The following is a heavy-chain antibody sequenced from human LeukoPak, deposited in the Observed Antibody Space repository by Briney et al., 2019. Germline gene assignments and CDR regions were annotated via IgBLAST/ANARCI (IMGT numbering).Heavy chain of an antibody. Sequence: SETLSLTCAVYGGSFSGYYWSWIRQPPGKGLEWIGEINHSGSTNYNPSLKSRVTISVDTSKNQFSLKLSSVTAADTAVYYCARDDYGDYRGLDYWGQGTLVTVSS. CDR2: INHSGST. CDR1: GGSFSGYY. CDR3: ARDDYGDYRGLDY. D-gene: IGHD4-17*01. J-gene: IGHJ4*02. V-gene: IGHV4-34*01.